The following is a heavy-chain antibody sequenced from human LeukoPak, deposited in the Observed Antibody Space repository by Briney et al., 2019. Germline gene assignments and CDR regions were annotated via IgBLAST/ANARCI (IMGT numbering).Heavy chain of an antibody. D-gene: IGHD3-9*01. Sequence: GGSLRLPCAASGFTFSSYGMHWVRQAPGKGLEWVAVVWYDGSNKYYADSVKGRFTISRDNSKNTLYLQMNSLRAEDTAVYYCARVGPLYFDSSFVYYWGQGTLVTVSS. J-gene: IGHJ4*02. CDR2: VWYDGSNK. CDR1: GFTFSSYG. CDR3: ARVGPLYFDSSFVYY. V-gene: IGHV3-33*01.